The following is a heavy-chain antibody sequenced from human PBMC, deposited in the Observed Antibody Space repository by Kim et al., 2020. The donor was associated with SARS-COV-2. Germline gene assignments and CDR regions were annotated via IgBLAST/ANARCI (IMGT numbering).Heavy chain of an antibody. Sequence: NYNPSLKSQVTISVDTSKNQFSLKLSSVTAADTAVYYCARLWYDSSGHDYWGQGTLITVSS. V-gene: IGHV4-59*08. CDR3: ARLWYDSSGHDY. D-gene: IGHD3-22*01. J-gene: IGHJ4*02.